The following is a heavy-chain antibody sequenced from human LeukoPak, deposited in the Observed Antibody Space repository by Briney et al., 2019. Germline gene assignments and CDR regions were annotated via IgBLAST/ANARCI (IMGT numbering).Heavy chain of an antibody. CDR2: ISYDGSNK. CDR1: GFTFSSYA. Sequence: QPGRSLRLSCAACGFTFSSYAIHLVRQAPGRRLEWVAVISYDGSNKYYADSVKGRFTISRDNSKNTLYLQMNRLRAQDTAVYYCARGLLLWFGELSQPFDYWGQGTLVTVSS. CDR3: ARGLLLWFGELSQPFDY. J-gene: IGHJ4*02. V-gene: IGHV3-30*04. D-gene: IGHD3-10*01.